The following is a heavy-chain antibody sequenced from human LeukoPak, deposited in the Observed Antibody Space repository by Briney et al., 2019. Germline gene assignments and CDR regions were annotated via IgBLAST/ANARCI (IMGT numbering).Heavy chain of an antibody. CDR1: GGSISSHY. V-gene: IGHV4-59*11. D-gene: IGHD4-23*01. J-gene: IGHJ4*02. CDR2: IYYSGST. Sequence: SETLSLPCTVSGGSISSHYWSWIRQPPGKGLEWIGYIYYSGSTNYNPSLKSRVTISVDTSKNQFSLKLSSVTAADTAVYYCARLYGGNSFLFDYWGQGTLVTVSS. CDR3: ARLYGGNSFLFDY.